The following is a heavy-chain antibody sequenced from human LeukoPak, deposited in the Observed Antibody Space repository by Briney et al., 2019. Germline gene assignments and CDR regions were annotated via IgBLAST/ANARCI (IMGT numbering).Heavy chain of an antibody. D-gene: IGHD4-17*01. CDR2: IYHSGST. CDR1: GGSISSGGYS. Sequence: PSQTLSLTCAVSGGSISSGGYSWSWIRQPPGKGLEWIGYIYHSGSTYYNSSLKSRVTISVDRSKNQFSLKLSSVTAADTAVYYCARERGDYTLDYWGQGTLVTVSS. CDR3: ARERGDYTLDY. J-gene: IGHJ4*02. V-gene: IGHV4-30-2*01.